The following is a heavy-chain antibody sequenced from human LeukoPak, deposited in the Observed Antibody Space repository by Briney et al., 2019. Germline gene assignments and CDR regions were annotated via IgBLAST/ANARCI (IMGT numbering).Heavy chain of an antibody. CDR2: IWSDGSKK. Sequence: PGRSLRLARAASGFTFSSYGMHWVRQAPGKGLEWVAVIWSDGSKKYYAESVKGRFIISRDNSKNTLYLQMNSLTVEDTAVFYCARDLGHCSGDSCYSWYYFDYWGQGTLVTVSS. D-gene: IGHD2-15*01. CDR3: ARDLGHCSGDSCYSWYYFDY. CDR1: GFTFSSYG. J-gene: IGHJ4*02. V-gene: IGHV3-33*01.